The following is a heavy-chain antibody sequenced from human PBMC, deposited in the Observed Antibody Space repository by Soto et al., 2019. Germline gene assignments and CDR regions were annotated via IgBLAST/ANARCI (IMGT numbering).Heavy chain of an antibody. D-gene: IGHD2-15*01. CDR2: ISAYNGNT. V-gene: IGHV1-18*01. Sequence: ASVKVSCKASGYTFTSYGISWVRQAPGQGLEWMGWISAYNGNTNYAQKLQGRVTMTTDTSTSTAYMELRSLRSDDTAVYYCARDIVVVVAATPVYYYYGMDVWGHGTTVTVSS. J-gene: IGHJ6*02. CDR3: ARDIVVVVAATPVYYYYGMDV. CDR1: GYTFTSYG.